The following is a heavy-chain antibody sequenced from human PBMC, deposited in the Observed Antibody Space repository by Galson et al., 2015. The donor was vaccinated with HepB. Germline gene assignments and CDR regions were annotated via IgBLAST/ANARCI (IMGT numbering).Heavy chain of an antibody. V-gene: IGHV3-33*01. CDR3: ARDLDNWNWLDY. Sequence: SLRLSCAASGFTFSSYGMHWVRRAPGKGLEWVAVIWYDGSNKYYADSVKGRFTISRDNSKNTLYLQMNSLRAEDTAVYYCARDLDNWNWLDYWGQGTLVTVSS. CDR2: IWYDGSNK. CDR1: GFTFSSYG. D-gene: IGHD1-20*01. J-gene: IGHJ4*02.